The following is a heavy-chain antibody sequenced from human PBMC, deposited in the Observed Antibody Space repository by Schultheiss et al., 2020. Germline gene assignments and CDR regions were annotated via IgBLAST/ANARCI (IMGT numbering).Heavy chain of an antibody. D-gene: IGHD3-16*01. CDR3: ARDWGRRQLGVYYYYYGMDV. Sequence: GGSLRLSCAASGFTFSSYGMHWVRQAPGKGLEWVSRINSDGSSTSYADSVKGRFTISRDNSKNTLYLQMNSLRAEDTAVYYCARDWGRRQLGVYYYYYGMDVWGQGTTVTVSS. J-gene: IGHJ6*02. CDR2: INSDGSST. V-gene: IGHV3-74*01. CDR1: GFTFSSYG.